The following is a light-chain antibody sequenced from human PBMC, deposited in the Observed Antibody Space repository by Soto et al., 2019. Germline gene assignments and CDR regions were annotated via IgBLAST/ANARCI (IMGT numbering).Light chain of an antibody. V-gene: IGKV1-5*01. CDR3: QHYNSYSEA. CDR1: QSISYW. J-gene: IGKJ1*01. CDR2: DAS. Sequence: DIQMTQSPSSLSASVGDRVTITCRASQSISYWLAWYQQKPGKAPKLLIYDASGLESGVPSRFSGSGSGTEFTLTISSLQPDDFATYYCQHYNSYSEAFGQGTKV.